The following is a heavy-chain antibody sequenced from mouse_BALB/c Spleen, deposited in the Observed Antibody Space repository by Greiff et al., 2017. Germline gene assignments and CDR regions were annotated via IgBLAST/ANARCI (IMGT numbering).Heavy chain of an antibody. Sequence: DVKLVESGGGLVQPGGSRKLSCAASGFTFSSFGMHWVRQAPEKGLAWVAYISSGSSTIYYADTVKGRFTISRDNPKNTLFLQMTSLRSEDTAMYYCARSGDGYYWFAYWGQGTLVTVSA. J-gene: IGHJ3*01. V-gene: IGHV5-17*02. CDR1: GFTFSSFG. CDR3: ARSGDGYYWFAY. D-gene: IGHD2-3*01. CDR2: ISSGSSTI.